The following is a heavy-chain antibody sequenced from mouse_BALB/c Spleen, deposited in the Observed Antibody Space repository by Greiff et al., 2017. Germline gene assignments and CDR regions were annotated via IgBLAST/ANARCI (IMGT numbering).Heavy chain of an antibody. CDR1: GYTFTSYW. CDR2: IYPGNSDT. J-gene: IGHJ3*01. D-gene: IGHD4-1*01. V-gene: IGHV1-5*01. Sequence: VQLQQSGTVLARPGASVKMSCKASGYTFTSYWMHWVKQRPGQGLEWIGAIYPGNSDTSYNQKFKGKAKLTAVTSTSTAYMELSSLTNEDSAVYYCTPITGKGAWFAYWGQGTLVTVSA. CDR3: TPITGKGAWFAY.